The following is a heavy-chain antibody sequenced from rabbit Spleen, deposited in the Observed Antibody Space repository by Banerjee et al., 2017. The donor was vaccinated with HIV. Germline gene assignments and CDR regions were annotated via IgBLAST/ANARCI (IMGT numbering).Heavy chain of an antibody. Sequence: QEQLVESGGGLVQPEGSLTLTCTASGFTISSSYWICWVRQAPGKGLEWIAYIYTAGGSTYYASWAKGRFTITRSTSLNTVTLQLNSLTAADTATYFCARLSSGAFNLWGQGTLVTVS. CDR2: IYTAGGST. CDR3: ARLSSGAFNL. D-gene: IGHD1-1*01. V-gene: IGHV1S47*01. CDR1: GFTISSSYW. J-gene: IGHJ4*01.